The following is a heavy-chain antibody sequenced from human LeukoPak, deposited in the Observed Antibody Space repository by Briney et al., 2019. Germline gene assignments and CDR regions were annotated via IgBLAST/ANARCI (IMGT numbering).Heavy chain of an antibody. D-gene: IGHD3-22*01. CDR2: MNPNSGNT. CDR3: AADYYDRSGYYFDC. CDR1: GYTFTSYD. Sequence: ASVKVSCKASGYTFTSYDINWVRQATGQGLEWMGWMNPNSGNTGYAQKSQGRVTITRNTSISTAYMELSSLRSEDTAVYYCAADYYDRSGYYFDCWGQGTLVTVSS. J-gene: IGHJ4*02. V-gene: IGHV1-8*03.